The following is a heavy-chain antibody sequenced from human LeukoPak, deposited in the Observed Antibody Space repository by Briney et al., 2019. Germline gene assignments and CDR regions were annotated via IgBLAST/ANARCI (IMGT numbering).Heavy chain of an antibody. CDR1: GFXFSSYA. D-gene: IGHD2/OR15-2a*01. CDR2: ISYDGSNK. Sequence: GGSLRLSCAASGFXFSSYAMHWVRQAPGKGREWVAVISYDGSNKYYADSVKGRFTISRDNSKNTLYLQMNSLRAEDTAVYYCARDQNTVAYNYFDYWGQGTLVTVSS. J-gene: IGHJ4*02. V-gene: IGHV3-30-3*01. CDR3: ARDQNTVAYNYFDY.